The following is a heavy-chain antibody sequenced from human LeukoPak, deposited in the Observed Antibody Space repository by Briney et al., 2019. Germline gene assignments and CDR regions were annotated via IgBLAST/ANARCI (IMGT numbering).Heavy chain of an antibody. CDR1: GFTFSTYA. D-gene: IGHD4-17*01. V-gene: IGHV3-23*01. CDR2: ISDGGSDT. CDR3: VEALYGDYGRFDY. J-gene: IGHJ4*02. Sequence: RAGGSLRLSCAASGFTFSTYAMSWVRQAPGKGLDWVSTISDGGSDTHYADSVKGRFTISRDNSNNTLYLQMNSLRAEDTAVYYCVEALYGDYGRFDYWGQGTLVTVSS.